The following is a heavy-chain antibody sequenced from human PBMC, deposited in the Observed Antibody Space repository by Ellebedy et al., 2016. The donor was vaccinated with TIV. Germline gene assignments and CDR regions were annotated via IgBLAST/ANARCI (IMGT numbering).Heavy chain of an antibody. CDR2: INPSGGST. Sequence: ASVKVSCKASGGTFSSYGINWVRQAPGQGLEWMGIINPSGGSTTYAQKFQGKVTMTRDRSTSTFYMELSSLRSEDTAVYYCARDSNPEGDYWGQGTLVTVSS. J-gene: IGHJ4*02. V-gene: IGHV1-46*01. CDR1: GGTFSSYG. CDR3: ARDSNPEGDY.